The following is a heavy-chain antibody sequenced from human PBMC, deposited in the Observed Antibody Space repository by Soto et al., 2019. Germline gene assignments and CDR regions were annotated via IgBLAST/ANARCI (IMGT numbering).Heavy chain of an antibody. J-gene: IGHJ5*02. D-gene: IGHD5-18*01. CDR2: INSDGDIT. Sequence: EVQLVESGGGLVLPGGSLRLSCAASGFAFSSYWLHWVRQAPGKGLVWLSRINSDGDITIYADFVKGRFAISRDNAKNKLYLQMNSLRAEDTAVYYCATEGFGYRYGAWGQGTLVTVSS. CDR3: ATEGFGYRYGA. V-gene: IGHV3-74*01. CDR1: GFAFSSYW.